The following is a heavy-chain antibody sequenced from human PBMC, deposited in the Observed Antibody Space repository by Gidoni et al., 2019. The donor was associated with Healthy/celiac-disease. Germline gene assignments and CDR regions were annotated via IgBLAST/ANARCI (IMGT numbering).Heavy chain of an antibody. CDR3: AKGPTGYSSSWPPYYYYGMDV. CDR1: GFTFDDYA. Sequence: SCAASGFTFDDYAMHWVRQAPGKGLEWVSGISWNSGSIGYADSVKGRFTISRDNAKNSLYLQMNSLRAEDTALYYCAKGPTGYSSSWPPYYYYGMDVWGQGTTVTVSS. J-gene: IGHJ6*02. D-gene: IGHD6-13*01. V-gene: IGHV3-9*01. CDR2: ISWNSGSI.